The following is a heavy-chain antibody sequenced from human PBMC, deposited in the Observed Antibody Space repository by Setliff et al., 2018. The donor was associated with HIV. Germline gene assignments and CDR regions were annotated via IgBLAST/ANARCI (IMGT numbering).Heavy chain of an antibody. CDR2: MNPNSGNT. CDR1: GYTFTSYD. V-gene: IGHV1-8*02. CDR3: ARTSSALTTRGEYYFDY. J-gene: IGHJ4*02. Sequence: ASVKVSCKASGYTFTSYDINWVRQATGQGLEWMGWMNPNSGNTGYAQKFQGRVTMTRDTSTSTVYMEVNSLRSEYTAVYFCARTSSALTTRGEYYFDYWGQGTLVTVSS. D-gene: IGHD4-4*01.